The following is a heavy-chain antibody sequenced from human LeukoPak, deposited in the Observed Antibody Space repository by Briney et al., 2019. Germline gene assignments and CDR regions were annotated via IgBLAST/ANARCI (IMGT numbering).Heavy chain of an antibody. CDR2: IYHSGST. J-gene: IGHJ4*02. CDR1: GGSTSSGGYS. V-gene: IGHV4-30-2*01. D-gene: IGHD3-10*01. Sequence: SETLSLTCAVSGGSTSSGGYSWSWIRQPPGKGLEWIGYIYHSGSTYYNPSLKSRVTISVDRSKNQFSLKLSSVTAADTAVYYCARGGSGSYLDYWGQGTLVTVSS. CDR3: ARGGSGSYLDY.